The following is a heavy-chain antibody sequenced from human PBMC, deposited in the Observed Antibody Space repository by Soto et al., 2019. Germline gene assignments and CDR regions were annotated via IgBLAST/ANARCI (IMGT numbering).Heavy chain of an antibody. CDR2: IWYDGSNK. CDR1: GFTFSSYG. Sequence: GGSLRLSCAASGFTFSSYGMHWVRQAPGKGLEWVAVIWYDGSNKYYADSVKGRFTISRDNSKNTLYLQMNSLRAEDTAVYYCAREGSSGWWGSLGYFDYWGQGTLVTVSS. D-gene: IGHD6-19*01. CDR3: AREGSSGWWGSLGYFDY. J-gene: IGHJ4*02. V-gene: IGHV3-33*01.